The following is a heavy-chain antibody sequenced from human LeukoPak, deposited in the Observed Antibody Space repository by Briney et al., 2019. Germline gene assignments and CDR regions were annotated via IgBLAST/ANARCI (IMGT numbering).Heavy chain of an antibody. CDR3: ARSNDAFDI. D-gene: IGHD5/OR15-5a*01. CDR2: INSDGTTT. V-gene: IGHV3-74*01. Sequence: GGSLRLSCAASGFTFSTYWMHWVRQAPGKGLVWVSRINSDGTTTNYADSVKGRFTISRDNAKNTLYLQMNSLRAEDTAVYYCARSNDAFDIWGQGTMVTVSS. CDR1: GFTFSTYW. J-gene: IGHJ3*02.